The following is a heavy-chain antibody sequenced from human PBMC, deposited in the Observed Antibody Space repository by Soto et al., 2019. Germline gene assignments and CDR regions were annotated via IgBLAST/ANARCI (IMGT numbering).Heavy chain of an antibody. CDR1: GFTFSSYA. J-gene: IGHJ3*02. D-gene: IGHD3-9*01. V-gene: IGHV3-23*01. CDR2: ISGSGGST. CDR3: AKGELRYFDWLRPDDAFDI. Sequence: PGGSLRLSCAASGFTFSSYAMSWVRQAPGKGLEWVSAISGSGGSTYYADSVKGRFTISRDNSKNTLYLQMNSLRAEDTAVYYWAKGELRYFDWLRPDDAFDIWGQGTMVTVSS.